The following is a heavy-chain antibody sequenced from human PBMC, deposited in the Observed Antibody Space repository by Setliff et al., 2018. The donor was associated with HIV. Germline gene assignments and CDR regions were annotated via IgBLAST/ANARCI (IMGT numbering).Heavy chain of an antibody. CDR1: GYSFTNYW. D-gene: IGHD3-10*01. Sequence: PGESLKISCKGSGYSFTNYWVGWVRQMPGRGLEWVGIIYPIDSDTKYSPSFWGRVPISVDKSTNTAYLHWNSLRPADTAMYYCGRSGKSGELYAYWGQGTQVTVSS. V-gene: IGHV5-51*01. CDR3: GRSGKSGELYAY. J-gene: IGHJ4*02. CDR2: IYPIDSDT.